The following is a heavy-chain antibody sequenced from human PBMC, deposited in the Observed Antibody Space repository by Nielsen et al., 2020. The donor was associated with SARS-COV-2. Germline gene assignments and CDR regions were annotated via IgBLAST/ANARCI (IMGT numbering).Heavy chain of an antibody. V-gene: IGHV3-23*01. CDR2: ISGSGGST. CDR3: AKGGRRAMVWPYYFDY. Sequence: GESLKISCAASGFTFSSYAMSWVRQAPGKGLEWVSAISGSGGSTYYADSVKGRFTISRDNSKNTLYLQMNSLRAEDTAVYYCAKGGRRAMVWPYYFDYWGQGTLVTVSS. D-gene: IGHD5-18*01. J-gene: IGHJ4*02. CDR1: GFTFSSYA.